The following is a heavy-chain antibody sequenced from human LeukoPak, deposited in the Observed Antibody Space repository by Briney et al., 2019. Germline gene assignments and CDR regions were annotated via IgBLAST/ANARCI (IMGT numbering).Heavy chain of an antibody. CDR3: ARDISASGIFFDS. D-gene: IGHD6-13*01. CDR2: INQGGSAQ. J-gene: IGHJ4*02. CDR1: GFTFSTFW. Sequence: GGSLRLSCAASGFTFSTFWMGWVRQVSGKGLEWVANINQGGSAQYYVDSVKGRFTISRDNAENALYLQMNSLRAEDTAVYFCARDISASGIFFDSWGQGTLVTVSS. V-gene: IGHV3-7*01.